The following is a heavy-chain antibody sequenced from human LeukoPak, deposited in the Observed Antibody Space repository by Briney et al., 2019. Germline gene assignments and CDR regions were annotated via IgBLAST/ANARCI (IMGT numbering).Heavy chain of an antibody. D-gene: IGHD3-16*01. Sequence: SETLSLTCTVSGGSISSSSFHWGWIRQPPGKGLEWIGYVYYSGSTSYNPALKSRVTISLDTSKNQFSLKLSSVTAADTAVYYCASAASGGVWYLDLWGRGTLVTVSS. V-gene: IGHV4-61*05. CDR3: ASAASGGVWYLDL. CDR1: GGSISSSSFH. J-gene: IGHJ2*01. CDR2: VYYSGST.